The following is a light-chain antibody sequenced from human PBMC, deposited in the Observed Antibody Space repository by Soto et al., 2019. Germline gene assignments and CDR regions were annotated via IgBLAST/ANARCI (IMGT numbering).Light chain of an antibody. Sequence: QSALPQPRSVSGSPGQSITISCTGASSDVGGYDSVSWYRQHPGKAPQLIIYDVSKRPSGVPDRFSGSKSGNTASLTISGLQAEDEADYYCCSFTSSYTLLFGGGTKLTVL. CDR2: DVS. CDR1: SSDVGGYDS. J-gene: IGLJ2*01. CDR3: CSFTSSYTLL. V-gene: IGLV2-11*01.